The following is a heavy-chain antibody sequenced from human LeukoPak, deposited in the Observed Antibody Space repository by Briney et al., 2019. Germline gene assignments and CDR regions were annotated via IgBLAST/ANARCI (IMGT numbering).Heavy chain of an antibody. J-gene: IGHJ4*02. D-gene: IGHD3-10*01. V-gene: IGHV4-59*01. CDR3: ARVHYYGSGQSSYFDY. CDR1: GGSISSYY. Sequence: PSETLSLTCTVSGGSISSYYWSWIRQPPGKGLEWIGYIYYSGSTNYNPSLKSRVTISVDTSKNQFSLKLSSVTAADTAVYFCARVHYYGSGQSSYFDYWGQGSLVTVSS. CDR2: IYYSGST.